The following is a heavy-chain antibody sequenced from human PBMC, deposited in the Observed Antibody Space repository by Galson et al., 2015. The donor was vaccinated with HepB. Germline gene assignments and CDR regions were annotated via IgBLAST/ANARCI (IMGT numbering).Heavy chain of an antibody. CDR1: GYTFTSYA. J-gene: IGHJ6*03. CDR2: INAGNGNT. Sequence: SVKVSCKASGYTFTSYAMHWVRQAPGQRLEWMGWINAGNGNTKYSQKFQGRVTITRDTSASTAYMELSSLRSEDTAVYYCARDQVFWSGRYYYYMDVWGKGTTVTVSS. D-gene: IGHD3-3*01. V-gene: IGHV1-3*01. CDR3: ARDQVFWSGRYYYYMDV.